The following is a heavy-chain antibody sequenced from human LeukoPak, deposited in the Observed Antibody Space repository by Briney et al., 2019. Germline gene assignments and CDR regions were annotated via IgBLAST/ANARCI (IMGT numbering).Heavy chain of an antibody. D-gene: IGHD5-12*01. CDR2: INPNSGGT. CDR3: ARTIVATFGNLDY. V-gene: IGHV1-2*02. CDR1: GCAFTGYC. Sequence: AGSVQVSCEAAGCAFTGYCMNWIRKAPGQGLEWMGWINPNSGGTNYAQKFQGRVTMTRDTSISTAYMELSRLRSDDTAVYYCARTIVATFGNLDYWGQGTLVTVSS. J-gene: IGHJ4*02.